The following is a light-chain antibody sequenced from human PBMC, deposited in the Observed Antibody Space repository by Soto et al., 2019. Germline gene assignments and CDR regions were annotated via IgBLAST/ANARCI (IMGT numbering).Light chain of an antibody. CDR1: SSDVGGYNY. Sequence: QSALTQPASVSGSPGQSITISCTGTSSDVGGYNYVSWYQQHPGKAPKLMIYDVSNWPSGVSNRFSGSKSGNTASLTISGLQAEDEADYYCSSYTSSSTSWVFGGGTQLTVL. J-gene: IGLJ3*02. CDR3: SSYTSSSTSWV. V-gene: IGLV2-14*01. CDR2: DVS.